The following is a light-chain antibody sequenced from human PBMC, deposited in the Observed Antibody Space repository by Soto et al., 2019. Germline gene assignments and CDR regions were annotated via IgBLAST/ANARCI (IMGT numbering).Light chain of an antibody. Sequence: DIQMTQSPSSLSASVGDRVTITCQASQDISNYLNWYQQKPGKAPKLLIYDVSNLQIGVPSRFSGSGSGTDFTFTISSLQPEDFATYYCQQYDNLQFTFGTGTKVDIK. CDR3: QQYDNLQFT. J-gene: IGKJ3*01. V-gene: IGKV1-33*01. CDR1: QDISNY. CDR2: DVS.